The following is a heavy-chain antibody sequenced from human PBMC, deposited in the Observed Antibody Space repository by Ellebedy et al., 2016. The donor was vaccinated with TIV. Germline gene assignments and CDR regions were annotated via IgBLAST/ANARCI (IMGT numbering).Heavy chain of an antibody. CDR1: GGSFSGYY. D-gene: IGHD4-17*01. CDR3: ARARYGAYRYFDL. Sequence: SETLSLTCGVYGGSFSGYYWSWIRQHPGKGLEWIGEIYHGGSISYNPSLKSRVAISADTSKNQFSLKLSSVTAADTAVYYCARARYGAYRYFDLWGRGTLVTVSS. CDR2: IYHGGSI. J-gene: IGHJ2*01. V-gene: IGHV4-34*01.